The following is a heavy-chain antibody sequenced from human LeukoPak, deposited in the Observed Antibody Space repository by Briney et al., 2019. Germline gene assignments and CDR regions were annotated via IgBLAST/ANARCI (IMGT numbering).Heavy chain of an antibody. CDR2: IWYDGSNK. V-gene: IGHV3-33*01. J-gene: IGHJ4*02. D-gene: IGHD6-13*01. CDR3: ARRDSSSWGFDY. Sequence: PGGSLRLSCAASGFTFSSYGMHWVRQAPGKGLEWVAVIWYDGSNKYYADSVKGRFTISRDNSKNTLYLQMNSLRVEDTAVYYCARRDSSSWGFDYWGQGTLVTVSS. CDR1: GFTFSSYG.